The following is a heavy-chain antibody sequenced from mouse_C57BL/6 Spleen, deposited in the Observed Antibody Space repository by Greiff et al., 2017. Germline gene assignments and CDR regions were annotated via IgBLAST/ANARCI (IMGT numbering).Heavy chain of an antibody. Sequence: VQLQQSGAELMKPGASVKLSCKATGYTFTGYWIEWVKQRPGHGLEWIGEILPGSGGTNYNEKFKGKATFTADTSSNTAYMQLSSLTTEDSAIYSCARPLINDCVGWFAFWGKGTPDTVSA. D-gene: IGHD2-4*01. V-gene: IGHV1-9*01. CDR1: GYTFTGYW. J-gene: IGHJ3*01. CDR2: ILPGSGGT. CDR3: ARPLINDCVGWFAF.